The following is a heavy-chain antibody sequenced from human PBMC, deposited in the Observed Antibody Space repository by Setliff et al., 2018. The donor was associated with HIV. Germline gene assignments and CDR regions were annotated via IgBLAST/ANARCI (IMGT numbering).Heavy chain of an antibody. D-gene: IGHD3-3*01. CDR2: INPNSGGT. J-gene: IGHJ4*02. CDR1: GYTFTGYY. Sequence: ASVKVSCKASGYTFTGYYMHWVRQAPGQGLEWMGWINPNSGGTTYAQKFQGRVTMTRDTSISTAYMELSRLKSDDTAVYYCAADNYNCNSFDSWGQGSLVTVSS. V-gene: IGHV1-2*02. CDR3: AADNYNCNSFDS.